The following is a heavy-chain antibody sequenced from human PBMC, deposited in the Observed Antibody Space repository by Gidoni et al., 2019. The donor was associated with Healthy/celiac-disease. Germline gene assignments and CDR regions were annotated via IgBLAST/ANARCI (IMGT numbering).Heavy chain of an antibody. Sequence: QVQLQESGPGLVKPSETLSLTCTVSGGSISSYYWSWIRQPPGKGLEWIGYIYYSGSTNYNPSLKSRITISVDTSENQFSLKLGSVTAADTAVYYCARSQRSLFDYWGQGTLVTVSS. CDR3: ARSQRSLFDY. CDR2: IYYSGST. V-gene: IGHV4-59*01. CDR1: GGSISSYY. D-gene: IGHD2-2*01. J-gene: IGHJ4*02.